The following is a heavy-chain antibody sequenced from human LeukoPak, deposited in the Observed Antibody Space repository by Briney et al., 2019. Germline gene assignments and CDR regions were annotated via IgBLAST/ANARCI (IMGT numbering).Heavy chain of an antibody. D-gene: IGHD3-16*01. CDR2: MSTDGRAI. CDR1: GFASNQYW. Sequence: GGSLRLSCAASGFASNQYWLTWVRQTPDKGLEWTAHMSTDGRAIYYADSVKGRFTISRDDAKKSVNLQMNSLRVEDTAVYYCVAESMNYWGQGVLVTVSS. J-gene: IGHJ4*02. V-gene: IGHV3-7*01. CDR3: VAESMNY.